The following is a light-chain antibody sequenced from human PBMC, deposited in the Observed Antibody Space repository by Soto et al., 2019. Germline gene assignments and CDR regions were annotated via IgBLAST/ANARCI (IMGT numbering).Light chain of an antibody. V-gene: IGKV1-33*01. CDR2: DAS. Sequence: IQLTQSPPSQSASVGDRVTITCQASQDINNYLNWYQQKPGKAPKLLFYDASTLETGVPSRFSGSGSGTDFTFTISSLQPEDFATYYCQQYDNLPLTFGGGTKVEIK. CDR1: QDINNY. CDR3: QQYDNLPLT. J-gene: IGKJ4*01.